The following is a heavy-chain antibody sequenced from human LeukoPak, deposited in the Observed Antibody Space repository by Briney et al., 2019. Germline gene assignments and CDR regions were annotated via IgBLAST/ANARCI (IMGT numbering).Heavy chain of an antibody. D-gene: IGHD5-24*01. CDR3: ARAIVEMATIIDY. CDR1: GGSISSGGYY. V-gene: IGHV4-31*03. J-gene: IGHJ4*02. Sequence: SETLSLTCTVSGGSISSGGYYWSWMRQHPGKGLEWIGYIYYSGSTYYNPSLKSRVTISVDTSKNQFSLKLSSATAADTAVYYCARAIVEMATIIDYWGQGALVTVSS. CDR2: IYYSGST.